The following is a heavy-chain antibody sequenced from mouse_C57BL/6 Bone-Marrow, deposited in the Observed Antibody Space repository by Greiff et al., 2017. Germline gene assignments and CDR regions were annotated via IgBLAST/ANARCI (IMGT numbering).Heavy chain of an antibody. CDR3: ASFGDYYVISDWYFDV. D-gene: IGHD1-1*01. J-gene: IGHJ1*03. Sequence: VQLLESGAELVRPGTSVKMSCTASGYTFTNYWFGWAKQRPGHGLEWIGDLYPGGGYTNYNEKFKGQATLTADKSSSTAFMQFSSLTSEDYAIYYCASFGDYYVISDWYFDVWGTGTTVTVSS. CDR1: GYTFTNYW. V-gene: IGHV1-63*01. CDR2: LYPGGGYT.